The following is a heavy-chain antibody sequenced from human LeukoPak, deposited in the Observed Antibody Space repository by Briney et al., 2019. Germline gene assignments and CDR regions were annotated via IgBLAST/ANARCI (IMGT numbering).Heavy chain of an antibody. Sequence: GSLRLSCAASEFIFSDYSMSWLRQAPGKGLEWVSFISSSNSSIYYADSVKGRFTISRDNAENSLYLQMNSLRAEDTAVYYCARVRKTGSSSHFDYWGQGALVTVSS. CDR2: ISSSNSSI. CDR1: EFIFSDYS. D-gene: IGHD3-10*01. CDR3: ARVRKTGSSSHFDY. V-gene: IGHV3-11*01. J-gene: IGHJ4*02.